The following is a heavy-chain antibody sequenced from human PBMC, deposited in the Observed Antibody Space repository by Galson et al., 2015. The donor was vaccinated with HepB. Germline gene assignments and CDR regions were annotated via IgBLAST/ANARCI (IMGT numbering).Heavy chain of an antibody. J-gene: IGHJ5*01. V-gene: IGHV3-33*01. D-gene: IGHD3-3*01. CDR1: GFSFSNYV. CDR2: IWYDGSIK. CDR3: ARGFRKYDFLSGNLDS. Sequence: SLRLSCAASGFSFSNYVTHWVRQAPGKGLEWVAIIWYDGSIKYYADSAKGRFTISRDISKDTLYLQMNSLRAEDTAVYYCARGFRKYDFLSGNLDSWGQGSLVTVSS.